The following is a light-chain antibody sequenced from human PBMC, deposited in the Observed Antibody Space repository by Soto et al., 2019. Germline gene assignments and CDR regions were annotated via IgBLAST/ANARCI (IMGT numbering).Light chain of an antibody. CDR3: QELNSYPRT. J-gene: IGKJ1*01. Sequence: DIQMTQSPSFLSASIGARVTITCRASQGISTYLAWYKQKPGKAPQSLIYGASTLQSGVPSRFSGAGSGTEFTLTISSLKPEDFETYYCQELNSYPRTFGPGTKVDIK. V-gene: IGKV1-9*01. CDR1: QGISTY. CDR2: GAS.